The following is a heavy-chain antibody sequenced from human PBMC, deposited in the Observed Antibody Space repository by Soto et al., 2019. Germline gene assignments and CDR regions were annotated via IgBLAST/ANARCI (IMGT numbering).Heavy chain of an antibody. CDR1: GFTFSNAW. D-gene: IGHD6-13*01. CDR2: IKSKTDGGTT. Sequence: EVQLVESGGGLVKPGGSLRLSCAASGFTFSNAWMNWVRQAPGKGLEWVGRIKSKTDGGTTDYAAPVKGRFTISRDDSKNTLYLQMNSLKTEDTAVYYCTIQRGSSWYPGAFDYWGQGTLVTVSS. J-gene: IGHJ4*02. V-gene: IGHV3-15*07. CDR3: TIQRGSSWYPGAFDY.